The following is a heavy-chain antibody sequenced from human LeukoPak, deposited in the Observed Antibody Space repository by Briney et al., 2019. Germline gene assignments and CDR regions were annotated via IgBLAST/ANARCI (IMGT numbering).Heavy chain of an antibody. V-gene: IGHV4-39*07. J-gene: IGHJ4*02. D-gene: IGHD3-22*01. CDR2: IYYSGST. CDR1: GGSISSSSYY. CDR3: ARDVVPYYYDSSGPFDY. Sequence: SETLSLTCTVSGGSISSSSYYWGWIRQPPGKGLEWIGSIYYSGSTYYNPSLKSRVTISVDTSKNQFSLKLSSVTAADTAVYYCARDVVPYYYDSSGPFDYWGQGTLVTVSS.